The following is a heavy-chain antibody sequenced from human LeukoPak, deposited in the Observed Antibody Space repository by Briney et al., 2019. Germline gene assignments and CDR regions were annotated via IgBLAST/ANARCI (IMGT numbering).Heavy chain of an antibody. D-gene: IGHD1-1*01. CDR2: IRYDGSNK. CDR3: ARTTGKDAYYFYGMHV. Sequence: GGSLRLSCAASGFTFSGYVMHWVRQAPGKGLEWVAFIRYDGSNKYYVDSVKGRFTISRDNSKNTLYLQMNSLRAEDTAVYYCARTTGKDAYYFYGMHVWGQGTTVTVSS. J-gene: IGHJ6*02. CDR1: GFTFSGYV. V-gene: IGHV3-30*02.